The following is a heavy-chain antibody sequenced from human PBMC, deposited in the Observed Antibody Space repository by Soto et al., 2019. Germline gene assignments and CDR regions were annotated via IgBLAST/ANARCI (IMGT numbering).Heavy chain of an antibody. CDR3: AGDDYVSSGYYYVDY. J-gene: IGHJ4*02. D-gene: IGHD3-22*01. Sequence: QVQLVESGGGVVQPGRSLRLSCAASGFTFSSYGMHWVRQAPGKGLEWVAVIWYDGSNKYYADSLKGRFTISRDNYKKTLYFQVNSRRAEDTAVYFCAGDDYVSSGYYYVDYWGQGTLVTVSS. CDR2: IWYDGSNK. CDR1: GFTFSSYG. V-gene: IGHV3-33*01.